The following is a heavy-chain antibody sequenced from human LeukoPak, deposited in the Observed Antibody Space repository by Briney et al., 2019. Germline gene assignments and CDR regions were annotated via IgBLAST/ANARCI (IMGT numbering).Heavy chain of an antibody. J-gene: IGHJ6*03. CDR2: IYYSGTT. Sequence: SETLSLTCTVSGGSISSSNYYWGWVRQPPGKGLEWIGTIYYSGTTYYNPSLESRVTKFQDASRNQFSLMLTSVTATDTAVYYCARQISDYYYYYMDVWGKGTTVTVSS. CDR1: GGSISSSNYY. V-gene: IGHV4-39*01. CDR3: ARQISDYYYYYMDV. D-gene: IGHD3-10*01.